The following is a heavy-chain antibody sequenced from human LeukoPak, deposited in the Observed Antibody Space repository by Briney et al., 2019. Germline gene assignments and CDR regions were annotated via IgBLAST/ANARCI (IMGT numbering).Heavy chain of an antibody. V-gene: IGHV3-72*01. CDR1: GFTFSDHR. J-gene: IGHJ3*02. CDR2: STDKLYSYTT. D-gene: IGHD2-15*01. CDR3: VRAGGTRGYDI. Sequence: GGSLRLSCAVSGFTFSDHRMDWVRQVPGKGLQWVGRSTDKLYSYTTEYAGSVKGIFTISRADSENSLYLQMNSLKTEDTAVYYCVRAGGTRGYDIWGQGTMVTVSS.